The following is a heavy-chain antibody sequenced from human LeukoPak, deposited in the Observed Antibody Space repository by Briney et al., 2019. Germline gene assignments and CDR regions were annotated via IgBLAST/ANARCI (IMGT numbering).Heavy chain of an antibody. CDR1: GGTFSRYA. Sequence: LVKVSCKASGGTFSRYAISWVRQAPGQGLAWMEEIIPKFGKANYAQKFQGRVTITADEITSTAYMDLTSLRSEDTAVYYCARGEGGADYYYMDVWGKGTTVTVSS. CDR3: ARGEGGADYYYMDV. V-gene: IGHV1-69*13. J-gene: IGHJ6*03. CDR2: IIPKFGKA. D-gene: IGHD1-26*01.